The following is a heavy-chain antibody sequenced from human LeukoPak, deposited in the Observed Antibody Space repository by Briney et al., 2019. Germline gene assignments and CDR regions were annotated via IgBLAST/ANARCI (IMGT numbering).Heavy chain of an antibody. CDR2: IYYSGST. J-gene: IGHJ3*02. CDR1: GGSISSSSYY. Sequence: SETLSLTCTVSGGSISSSSYYWGWIRQPPGKGLEWIGIIYYSGSTYSNPSLKSRVTISVDTSKNQFSLKLSSVTAADTAIYYCARVHVNSGYYFGDAFDIWGQGTMVTVSS. V-gene: IGHV4-39*01. D-gene: IGHD3-22*01. CDR3: ARVHVNSGYYFGDAFDI.